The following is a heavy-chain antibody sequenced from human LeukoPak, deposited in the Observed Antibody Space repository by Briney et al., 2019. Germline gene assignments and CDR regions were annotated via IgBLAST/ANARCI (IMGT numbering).Heavy chain of an antibody. V-gene: IGHV3-33*06. CDR2: IWYDGSNK. CDR1: GFTFSSYG. Sequence: GGSLRLSCAASGFTFSSYGMHWVRQAPGKGLEWVAVIWYDGSNKYYADSVKGRFTISRDNSKNTLYLQMNSLRAEDTAVYYYAKDVFRYQLLYLDYWGQGTLVTVSS. D-gene: IGHD2-2*01. J-gene: IGHJ4*02. CDR3: AKDVFRYQLLYLDY.